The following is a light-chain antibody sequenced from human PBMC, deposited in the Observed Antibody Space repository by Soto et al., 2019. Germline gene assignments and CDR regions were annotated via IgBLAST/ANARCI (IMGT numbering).Light chain of an antibody. CDR2: GAS. CDR3: QQYNNWPPLT. J-gene: IGKJ4*01. CDR1: QSVRSN. Sequence: EIVMTQSPGTLSVSPGVRATLSCRASQSVRSNLAWYQQKPGQAPRLLIYGASTRATGIPARFSGSGSETEFTLTISSLQSEDFAVYYCQQYNNWPPLTFGGGTKVDIK. V-gene: IGKV3-15*01.